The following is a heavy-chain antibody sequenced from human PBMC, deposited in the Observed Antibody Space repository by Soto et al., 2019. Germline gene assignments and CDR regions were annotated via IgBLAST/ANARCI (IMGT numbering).Heavy chain of an antibody. CDR1: GRSISSSSFF. J-gene: IGHJ5*02. V-gene: IGHV4-39*01. D-gene: IGHD3-22*01. CDR3: ARHGVMMIRPLPWFAP. Sequence: PSDPLSLTCTVSGRSISSSSFFWGWIRQPPGKGLEWIGSMYYSGTTYYNPSLKSRVTISVDTSKNQFSLKLSSVTAADTAVYYCARHGVMMIRPLPWFAPWAQGTL. CDR2: MYYSGTT.